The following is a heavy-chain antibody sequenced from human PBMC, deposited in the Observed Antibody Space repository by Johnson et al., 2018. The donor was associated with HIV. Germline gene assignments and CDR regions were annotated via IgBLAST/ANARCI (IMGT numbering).Heavy chain of an antibody. CDR3: ARRGYSSSGGAFDM. J-gene: IGHJ3*02. CDR1: RFTFDDYA. V-gene: IGHV3-20*04. CDR2: INWNGGST. D-gene: IGHD6-6*01. Sequence: VQLVESGGAVVQPGGSLRLSCATSRFTFDDYAMHWVRQAPGKGLEWVSGINWNGGSTDYADSVKGRFTISRDNAMNSLYLQMNSLRADDTAVYYCARRGYSSSGGAFDMWGRGTKVTVSS.